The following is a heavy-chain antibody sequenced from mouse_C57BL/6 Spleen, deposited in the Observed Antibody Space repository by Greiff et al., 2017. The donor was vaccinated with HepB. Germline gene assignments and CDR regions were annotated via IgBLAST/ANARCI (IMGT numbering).Heavy chain of an antibody. CDR2: INPGSGGT. D-gene: IGHD4-1*01. CDR1: GYAFTNYL. CDR3: ASNNFDY. J-gene: IGHJ2*01. Sequence: VQLQQSGAELVRPGTSVKVSCKASGYAFTNYLIEWVKQRPGQGLEWIGVINPGSGGTYYNEKFKGKATLTADKSSSTAYMQLSSLTSEDSAVYFYASNNFDYWGQGTTLTVSS. V-gene: IGHV1-54*01.